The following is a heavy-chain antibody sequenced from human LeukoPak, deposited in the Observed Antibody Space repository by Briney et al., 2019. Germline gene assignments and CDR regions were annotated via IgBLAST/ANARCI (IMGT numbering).Heavy chain of an antibody. D-gene: IGHD5-18*01. CDR2: IIPIFGTA. CDR3: ARERGSYGYYYYGMDV. CDR1: GGTFSSYA. V-gene: IGHV1-69*01. J-gene: IGHJ6*04. Sequence: SVKVSCKASGGTFSSYAINWVRQAPGQGLEWMGGIIPIFGTANYAQKFQGRVTITADESTSTAYMELSSLRSEDTAVYYCARERGSYGYYYYGMDVWGKGTTVTVSS.